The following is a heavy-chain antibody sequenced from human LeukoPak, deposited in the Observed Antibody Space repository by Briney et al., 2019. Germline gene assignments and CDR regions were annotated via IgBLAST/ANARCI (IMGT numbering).Heavy chain of an antibody. J-gene: IGHJ6*03. CDR3: GGDCRGYYYSYYMDV. CDR1: GGYISSYY. CDR2: IYTSGST. V-gene: IGHV4-4*07. D-gene: IGHD2-21*02. Sequence: SETLSLTCSVSGGYISSYYWSWIRQPAGKGLEWIGRIYTSGSTNYNPSLKSRITISVDTSKNQFSLKLSSVTAADTAVYYCGGDCRGYYYSYYMDVWGKGTTVTISS.